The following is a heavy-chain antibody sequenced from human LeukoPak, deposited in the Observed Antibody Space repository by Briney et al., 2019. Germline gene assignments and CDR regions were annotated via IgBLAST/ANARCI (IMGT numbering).Heavy chain of an antibody. V-gene: IGHV1-2*02. Sequence: GASVKVSCKASGYTFTGYYMHWLRQAPGQGLEWMGWINPNSGGTNYAQKFQGRVTMTRDTSISTAYMELSRLRSDDTAVYYCARAPSRITMIVVVITERRYYFDYWGQGTLVTVSS. CDR2: INPNSGGT. D-gene: IGHD3-22*01. CDR3: ARAPSRITMIVVVITERRYYFDY. CDR1: GYTFTGYY. J-gene: IGHJ4*02.